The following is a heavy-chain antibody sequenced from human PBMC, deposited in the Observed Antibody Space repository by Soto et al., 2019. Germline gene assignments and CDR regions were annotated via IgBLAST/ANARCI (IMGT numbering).Heavy chain of an antibody. CDR3: ARDQLVLRFLEWLPEYYYYGMDV. CDR2: IYYSGST. J-gene: IGHJ6*02. CDR1: GGSISSSSCY. V-gene: IGHV4-61*01. D-gene: IGHD3-3*01. Sequence: SETLSLTCTVSGGSISSSSCYWGWLRQPPGKGLEWIGYIYYSGSTNYNPSLKSRVTISVDTSKNQFSLKLSSVTAADTAVYYCARDQLVLRFLEWLPEYYYYGMDVWGQGTTVTVSS.